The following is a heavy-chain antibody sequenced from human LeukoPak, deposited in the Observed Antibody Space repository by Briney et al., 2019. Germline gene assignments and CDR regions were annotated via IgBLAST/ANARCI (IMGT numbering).Heavy chain of an antibody. J-gene: IGHJ4*02. D-gene: IGHD6-6*01. CDR2: ISSSSSYI. CDR3: ASAPSSIAARLDDH. CDR1: GFTFSSYS. Sequence: PGGSLRLSCAASGFTFSSYSMNWVRQAPGKGLEWVSSISSSSSYIYYADSVKGRFTISRDNAKNSLYLQMNSLRAEDTAVYYCASAPSSIAARLDDHWGQGTLVTVSS. V-gene: IGHV3-21*01.